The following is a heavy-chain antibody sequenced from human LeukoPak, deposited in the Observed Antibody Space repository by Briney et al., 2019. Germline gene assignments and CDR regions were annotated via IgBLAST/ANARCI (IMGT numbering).Heavy chain of an antibody. CDR2: ISSSSSYI. Sequence: GGSLRLSCAASGFTFSIYSMNWVRQAPGKGLEWVSSISSSSSYIYYADSVKGRFTISRDNAKNSLYLQMNSLRAEDTAVYYCAASYCGGDCPPFDAFDIWGQGTMVTVSS. CDR1: GFTFSIYS. CDR3: AASYCGGDCPPFDAFDI. J-gene: IGHJ3*02. V-gene: IGHV3-21*01. D-gene: IGHD2-21*02.